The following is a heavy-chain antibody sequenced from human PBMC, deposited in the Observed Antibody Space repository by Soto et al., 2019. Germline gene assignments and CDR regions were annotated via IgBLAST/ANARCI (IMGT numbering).Heavy chain of an antibody. V-gene: IGHV3-30-3*01. D-gene: IGHD3-9*01. CDR2: ISYDGNTK. CDR3: ARPGSGYDVLTGRYFYYYHTVDV. J-gene: IGHJ6*02. Sequence: GGSPRLSCAASGFIFSTYAMHWVRQPPGKGLEWVAVISYDGNTKDYADSVKGRFSISRDNSKNTVYLQMSSLRTEDTAVYYCARPGSGYDVLTGRYFYYYHTVDVWGQGTTVTVSS. CDR1: GFIFSTYA.